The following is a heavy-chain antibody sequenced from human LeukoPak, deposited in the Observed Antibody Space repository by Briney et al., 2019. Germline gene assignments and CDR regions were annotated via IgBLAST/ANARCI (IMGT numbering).Heavy chain of an antibody. CDR3: ARVIDRGDGYNSDPYYFDY. CDR1: GYTFTSYY. V-gene: IGHV1-46*01. Sequence: ASVKVSCKASGYTFTSYYMHWVRQAPGQGLEWMGIINPSGGSTSYAQKLQGRVTMTRDTSTSTVYMELSSLRSEDTAVYYCARVIDRGDGYNSDPYYFDYWGQGTLVTVSS. CDR2: INPSGGST. J-gene: IGHJ4*02. D-gene: IGHD5-24*01.